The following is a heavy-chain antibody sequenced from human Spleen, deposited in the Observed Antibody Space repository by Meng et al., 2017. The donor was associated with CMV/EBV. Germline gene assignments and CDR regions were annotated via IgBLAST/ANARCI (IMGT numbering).Heavy chain of an antibody. Sequence: GSLRLSCTVSGGSISRYYWSWIRQPPGKGLEWIGYIYYSGSTNYNPSLKSRVTISVDTSKNQFSLKLNSVTAADTAVYYCARDYSSSSKGMDVWGQGTTVTVSS. D-gene: IGHD6-6*01. V-gene: IGHV4-59*12. CDR3: ARDYSSSSKGMDV. J-gene: IGHJ6*02. CDR2: IYYSGST. CDR1: GGSISRYY.